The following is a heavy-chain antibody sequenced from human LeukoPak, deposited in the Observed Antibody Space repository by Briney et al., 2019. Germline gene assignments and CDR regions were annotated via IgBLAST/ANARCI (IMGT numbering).Heavy chain of an antibody. Sequence: GGSLRLSCAAPGFMFSHSAMTWVRQTPGKGLEWVSGISESGGATYYAGSAKGRFTISRDNSKNTLYLQMNSLRSDDTAVYYCATVGVGSVAFEYWGQGALVTVSS. J-gene: IGHJ4*02. D-gene: IGHD3-16*01. CDR1: GFMFSHSA. CDR2: ISESGGAT. CDR3: ATVGVGSVAFEY. V-gene: IGHV3-23*01.